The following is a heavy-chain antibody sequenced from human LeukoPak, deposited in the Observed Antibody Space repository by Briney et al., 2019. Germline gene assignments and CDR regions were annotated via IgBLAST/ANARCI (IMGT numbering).Heavy chain of an antibody. CDR1: GDSSSSYY. CDR2: IYHSGST. Sequence: SETLSLTCTVSGDSSSSYYWSWIRQPPGKGLEWIGYIYHSGSTNYNPSLKSRVTISADTSKDQFSLKLASVTAADTAAYYCATGYSSTWYYFDYWGQGTLVTVSS. V-gene: IGHV4-59*01. J-gene: IGHJ4*02. D-gene: IGHD6-13*01. CDR3: ATGYSSTWYYFDY.